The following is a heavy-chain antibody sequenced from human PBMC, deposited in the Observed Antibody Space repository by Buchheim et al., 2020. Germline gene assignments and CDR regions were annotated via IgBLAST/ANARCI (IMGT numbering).Heavy chain of an antibody. CDR3: AREIVPAAHFDY. Sequence: EVQLVESGGGLVQPGGSLRLSCGASGFTLSSYWLSWVRQAPGRGLEWVGNINQDGSEEYYVDSVKGRFSISRDNGKNSLILQMSGLRVEDTAVYYCAREIVPAAHFDYWGQGTL. V-gene: IGHV3-7*01. CDR1: GFTLSSYW. CDR2: INQDGSEE. D-gene: IGHD2-2*01. J-gene: IGHJ4*02.